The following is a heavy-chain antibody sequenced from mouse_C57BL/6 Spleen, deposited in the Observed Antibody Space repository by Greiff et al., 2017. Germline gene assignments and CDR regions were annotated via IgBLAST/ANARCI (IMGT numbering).Heavy chain of an antibody. CDR3: ARLYDYDGGYAMDY. D-gene: IGHD2-4*01. Sequence: EVQRVESGGGLVKPGGSLKLSCAASGFTFSDYGMHWVRQAPEKGLEWVAYISSGSSTIYYADTVKGRFTISRDNAKNTRFLQMTSRRSEDTAMYYCARLYDYDGGYAMDYWGQGTSVTVSS. CDR1: GFTFSDYG. J-gene: IGHJ4*01. V-gene: IGHV5-17*01. CDR2: ISSGSSTI.